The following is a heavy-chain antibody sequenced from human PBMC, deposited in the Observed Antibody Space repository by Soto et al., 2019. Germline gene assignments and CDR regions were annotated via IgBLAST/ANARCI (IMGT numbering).Heavy chain of an antibody. CDR2: IYYSWST. Sequence: QSQTLSLTCTVSGGSISSYYWSWIRQPPGKGLEWIGYIYYSWSTNYNPSLKSRVTISVDTSKNQFSLKLSSVTAADTAVYYCARAFGLNNWGSADAFDIWGQGTMVTVSS. V-gene: IGHV4-59*01. CDR1: GGSISSYY. CDR3: ARAFGLNNWGSADAFDI. J-gene: IGHJ3*02. D-gene: IGHD7-27*01.